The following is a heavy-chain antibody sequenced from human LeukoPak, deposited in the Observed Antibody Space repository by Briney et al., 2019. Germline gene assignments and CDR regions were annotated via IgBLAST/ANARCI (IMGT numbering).Heavy chain of an antibody. D-gene: IGHD7-27*01. J-gene: IGHJ4*02. V-gene: IGHV4-59*08. CDR3: ARSNWDTYYFDY. CDR1: GGSISSNY. Sequence: SETLSLTCTVPGGSISSNYWSWIRQPPGKGLEWIGYIYYSGSTNYNPSLKSRVTISVDTSKNQLSLKLSSVTAADTAVYYCARSNWDTYYFDYWGQGSLVTVSS. CDR2: IYYSGST.